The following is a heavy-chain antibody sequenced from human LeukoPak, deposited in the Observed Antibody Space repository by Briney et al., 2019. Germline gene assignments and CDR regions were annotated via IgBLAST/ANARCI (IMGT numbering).Heavy chain of an antibody. Sequence: GGSLRLSCSASGFTFSNYAMHWVRQAPGKGLEYVSAISSSGGSTYYADSVKGRFTISRDNSKNTLYLQMSSLRGDDTAVYYCVKDLRAVAGADFWGQGTLVTVSS. CDR3: VKDLRAVAGADF. CDR1: GFTFSNYA. V-gene: IGHV3-64D*09. CDR2: ISSSGGST. D-gene: IGHD6-19*01. J-gene: IGHJ4*02.